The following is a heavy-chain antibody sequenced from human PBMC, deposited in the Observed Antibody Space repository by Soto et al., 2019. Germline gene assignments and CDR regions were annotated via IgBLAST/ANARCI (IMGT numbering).Heavy chain of an antibody. D-gene: IGHD3-22*01. CDR3: TTDSYTIIIVRFDY. CDR1: GFTFSNAW. Sequence: PGGSLRLSCAASGFTFSNAWINWVRQAPGKGLEWVGRIKSKTDGGTTDYAEPVKGRFAISRDDSNNMVYLQMNSLKIEDTAVYYCTTDSYTIIIVRFDYWGHGTLVTVSS. CDR2: IKSKTDGGTT. V-gene: IGHV3-15*07. J-gene: IGHJ4*01.